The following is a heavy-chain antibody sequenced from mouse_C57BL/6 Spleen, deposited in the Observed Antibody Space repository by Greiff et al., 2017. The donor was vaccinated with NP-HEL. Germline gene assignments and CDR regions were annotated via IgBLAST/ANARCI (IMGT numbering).Heavy chain of an antibody. D-gene: IGHD2-4*01. CDR3: ARGMGLRYFDV. J-gene: IGHJ1*03. CDR2: INPYNGGT. V-gene: IGHV1-19*01. CDR1: GYTFTDYY. Sequence: VQLQQSGPVLVKPGASVKMSCKASGYTFTDYYMNWVKQSHGKSLEWIGVINPYNGGTSYNQKFKGKATLTVDKSSSTAYMELNSLTSEDSAVYYCARGMGLRYFDVWGTGTTVTVSS.